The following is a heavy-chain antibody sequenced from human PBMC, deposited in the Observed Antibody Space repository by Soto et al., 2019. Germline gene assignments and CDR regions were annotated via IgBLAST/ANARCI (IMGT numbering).Heavy chain of an antibody. CDR3: ARADDFSDRFDY. CDR2: IYYSGST. V-gene: IGHV4-30-4*01. D-gene: IGHD4-17*01. Sequence: KASETLSLTXTVSGGSISSGDFYWSWIRQPPGKGLELIGNIYYSGSTYYNPSLRSRAIMSVDTSQNQFSLKLSSLTAADTAVYFCARADDFSDRFDYWGQGALVTRLL. J-gene: IGHJ4*02. CDR1: GGSISSGDFY.